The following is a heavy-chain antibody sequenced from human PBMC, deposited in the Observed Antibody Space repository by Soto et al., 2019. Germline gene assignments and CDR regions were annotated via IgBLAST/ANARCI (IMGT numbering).Heavy chain of an antibody. CDR3: VRHRVSDMLTGALDP. CDR1: GASISSGY. D-gene: IGHD3-9*01. CDR2: IYYDGRT. Sequence: SETLSLTCTVSGASISSGYWSWIRQSPGQGLEWIGYIYYDGRTHYNPSVRSRVTISVDTSKNQFSLRLTSVTAADTVLYYCVRHRVSDMLTGALDPWGQGILVTVSS. J-gene: IGHJ5*02. V-gene: IGHV4-59*08.